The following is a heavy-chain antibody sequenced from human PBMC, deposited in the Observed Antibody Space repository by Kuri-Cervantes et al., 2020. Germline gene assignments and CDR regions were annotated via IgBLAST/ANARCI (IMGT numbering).Heavy chain of an antibody. Sequence: SETLSLTCAVSGGSIISGGYSRSWILQPPGKCLEWIGYIYHSGSTYYNPSLKSRVTISVDRSKNQFSLKLSSVTAADTAVYYCARIAPDYDFWSGYYKSSYFDYWGKGTLVTVSS. CDR3: ARIAPDYDFWSGYYKSSYFDY. V-gene: IGHV4-30-2*01. D-gene: IGHD3-3*01. J-gene: IGHJ4*02. CDR1: GGSIISGGYS. CDR2: IYHSGST.